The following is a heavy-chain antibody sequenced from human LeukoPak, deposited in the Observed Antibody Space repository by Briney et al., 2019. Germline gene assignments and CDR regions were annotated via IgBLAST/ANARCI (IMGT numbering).Heavy chain of an antibody. CDR2: IRYDGSNK. CDR3: AKVIATYDILTGYYDY. J-gene: IGHJ4*02. D-gene: IGHD3-9*01. V-gene: IGHV3-30*02. Sequence: PGGSLRLSCAASGFTFSSYGMHWVRQAPGKGLEWVAFIRYDGSNKYYADSVKGRFTISRDNSKNTLYPQMNSLRAEDTAVYYCAKVIATYDILTGYYDYWGQGTLVTVSS. CDR1: GFTFSSYG.